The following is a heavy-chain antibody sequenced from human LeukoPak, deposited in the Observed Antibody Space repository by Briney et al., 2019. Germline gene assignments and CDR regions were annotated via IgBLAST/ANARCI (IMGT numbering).Heavy chain of an antibody. D-gene: IGHD6-13*01. CDR2: ISYDGSNK. J-gene: IGHJ6*04. Sequence: GGSLRLSCAASGFTFSSYGMHWVRPAPGKGLEWVAVISYDGSNKYYADSVKGRFTISRDNSKNTLYLQMNSLRAEDTAVYYCAKTSGSSWYNYYYGMDVWGEATTVTVSS. V-gene: IGHV3-30*18. CDR1: GFTFSSYG. CDR3: AKTSGSSWYNYYYGMDV.